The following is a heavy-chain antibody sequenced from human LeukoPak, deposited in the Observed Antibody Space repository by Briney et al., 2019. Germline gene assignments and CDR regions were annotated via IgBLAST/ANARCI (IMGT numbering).Heavy chain of an antibody. J-gene: IGHJ4*02. V-gene: IGHV1-18*01. CDR3: ARSPGITMIVVVITPFDY. CDR1: GYTFTSYG. CDR2: ISAYNGNT. Sequence: ASVKVSCKASGYTFTSYGISWVRQAPGQGLEWMGWISAYNGNTNYAQKLQGRVTMTTDTSTRPAYMELRSLRSDDTAVYYCARSPGITMIVVVITPFDYWGQGTLVTVSS. D-gene: IGHD3-22*01.